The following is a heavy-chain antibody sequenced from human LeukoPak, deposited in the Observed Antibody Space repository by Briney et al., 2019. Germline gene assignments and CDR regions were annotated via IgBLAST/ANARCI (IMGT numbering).Heavy chain of an antibody. Sequence: GGSLSLSCALSGFTLDDLAMQWVRPAPGEGREWVSGTSWNSGSIGYAGSVKGRFTISRDNAKNSLYVQMNSLRAEDTALYYCSKALKLGRFYYWGQGNLVTVSS. CDR2: TSWNSGSI. CDR3: SKALKLGRFYY. CDR1: GFTLDDLA. D-gene: IGHD7-27*01. V-gene: IGHV3-9*01. J-gene: IGHJ4*02.